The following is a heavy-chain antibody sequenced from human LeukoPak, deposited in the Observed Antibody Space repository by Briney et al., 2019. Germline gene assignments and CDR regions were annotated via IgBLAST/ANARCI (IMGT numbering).Heavy chain of an antibody. Sequence: PGGSLRLSCAASGFTFSSYSMNWVRQAPGKGLEWVSSISSSSSYINYADSVKGRFTISRDNAKNSLYLQMNSLRAEDTAVYYCARDRSFDYWGQGTLVTVSS. CDR3: ARDRSFDY. V-gene: IGHV3-21*01. CDR2: ISSSSSYI. J-gene: IGHJ4*02. D-gene: IGHD3-16*02. CDR1: GFTFSSYS.